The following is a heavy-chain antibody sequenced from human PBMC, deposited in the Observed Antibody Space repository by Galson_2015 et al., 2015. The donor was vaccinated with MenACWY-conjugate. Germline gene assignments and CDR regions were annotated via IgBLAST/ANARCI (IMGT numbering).Heavy chain of an antibody. CDR3: TTDCSGGSCWDAFDI. V-gene: IGHV3-15*01. CDR2: IKSKTDGGTT. D-gene: IGHD2-15*01. J-gene: IGHJ3*02. Sequence: SLRLSCAASGFTFSNAWMSWVRQAPGKGLEWVGRIKSKTDGGTTDYAAPVKGRFTISRDDSKNTLYLQMNSLKTEDTAVYYCTTDCSGGSCWDAFDIWGQGTMVTVSS. CDR1: GFTFSNAW.